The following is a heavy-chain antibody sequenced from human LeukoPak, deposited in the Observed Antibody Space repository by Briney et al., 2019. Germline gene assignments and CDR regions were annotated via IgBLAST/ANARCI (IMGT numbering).Heavy chain of an antibody. D-gene: IGHD6-13*01. CDR2: IRGEGAST. CDR1: GFAFDDYA. V-gene: IGHV3-43*02. Sequence: GGSLRLSCAASGFAFDDYAMHWVRQAPGKGLEWVSLIRGEGASTYYADSVKGRFTISRDNSKNSLYLQMNSLRTEDIALYYCVKDLYSSLIELDYWGQGTLVTVSS. J-gene: IGHJ4*02. CDR3: VKDLYSSLIELDY.